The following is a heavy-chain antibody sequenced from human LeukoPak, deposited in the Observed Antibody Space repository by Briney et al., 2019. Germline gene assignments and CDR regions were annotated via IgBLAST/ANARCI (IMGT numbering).Heavy chain of an antibody. Sequence: GGSLRLSCAASGFTFSSDAMSWVHQAPGKGLEWVSAISGSGGSTYYADSVKGRFTISRDNSKNTLYLQMNSLRAEDTAVYYCAKTNVKYCSGGSCFDAFDIWGQGTMVTVSS. D-gene: IGHD2-15*01. CDR3: AKTNVKYCSGGSCFDAFDI. CDR2: ISGSGGST. J-gene: IGHJ3*02. V-gene: IGHV3-23*01. CDR1: GFTFSSDA.